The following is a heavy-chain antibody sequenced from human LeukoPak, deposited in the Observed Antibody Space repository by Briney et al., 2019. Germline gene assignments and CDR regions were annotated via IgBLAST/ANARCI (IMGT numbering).Heavy chain of an antibody. D-gene: IGHD3-10*01. V-gene: IGHV3-53*01. Sequence: GGSLRLSCAAPGFTVSSNYMSWVRQAPGKGLEWVSVIYSGGSTYYADSVKGRFTISRDNSKNTLYLQMNSLRAEDTAVYYCAREAPPPRGYFDYWGQGTLVTVSS. CDR2: IYSGGST. J-gene: IGHJ4*02. CDR1: GFTVSSNY. CDR3: AREAPPPRGYFDY.